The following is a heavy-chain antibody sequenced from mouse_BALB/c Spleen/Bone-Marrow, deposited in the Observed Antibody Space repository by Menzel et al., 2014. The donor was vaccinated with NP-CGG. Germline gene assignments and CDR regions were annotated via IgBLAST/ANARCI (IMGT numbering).Heavy chain of an antibody. D-gene: IGHD1-3*01. CDR3: TRSGAFAY. CDR1: GFTFSNYW. CDR2: IRLKSNNYAT. V-gene: IGHV6-6*02. J-gene: IGHJ3*01. Sequence: EVKLQESGGGLVQPGGSMKLSCVASGFTFSNYWMNWVRQSPEKGLEWVAEIRLKSNNYATHYAESVKGRLTISKDDSKSSVYLQMNNLRAEDTGIYYCTRSGAFAYWGQGTLVTVSA.